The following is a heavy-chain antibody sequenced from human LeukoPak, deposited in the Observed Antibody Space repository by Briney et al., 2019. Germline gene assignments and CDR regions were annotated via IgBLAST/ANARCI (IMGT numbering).Heavy chain of an antibody. V-gene: IGHV4-59*01. J-gene: IGHJ4*02. CDR3: ARSPSSSTTYYTFEY. D-gene: IGHD2-2*02. Sequence: SETLSLTCTVSSASISSSYWSWIRQPPGKGLEWIGYNSGSTNYNPSLKSRVTISVDTSKNQFSLKLSSVTAADTAVYYCARSPSSSTTYYTFEYWGLGTLVTVSS. CDR1: SASISSSY. CDR2: NSGST.